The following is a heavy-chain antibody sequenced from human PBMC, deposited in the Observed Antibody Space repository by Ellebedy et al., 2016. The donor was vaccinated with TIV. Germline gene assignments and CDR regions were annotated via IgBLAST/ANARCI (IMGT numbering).Heavy chain of an antibody. J-gene: IGHJ4*02. V-gene: IGHV3-30-3*01. D-gene: IGHD1-26*01. Sequence: PGGSLRLSCAASGFTLSDYNMHWVRHVPGRGLEWVGVTWTDASKDYYADSVKGRFTISRDTSKNMLYLQMNGLRVEDTALYYCAKDLWDLSGLDYWGQGALVTVAS. CDR1: GFTLSDYN. CDR2: TWTDASKD. CDR3: AKDLWDLSGLDY.